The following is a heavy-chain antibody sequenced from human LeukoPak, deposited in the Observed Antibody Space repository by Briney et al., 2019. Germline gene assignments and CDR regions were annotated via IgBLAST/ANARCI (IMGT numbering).Heavy chain of an antibody. Sequence: GGSLRLSCAASGFTLSSNYMSWVRQAPGKGLEWVSVIYSGGSTYYADSVKGRFTISRDNSKNTLYLQMNSLRAEDTAVYYCARETYDSSGSMNGGQGTLVTVSS. J-gene: IGHJ4*02. V-gene: IGHV3-53*01. CDR3: ARETYDSSGSMN. CDR2: IYSGGST. CDR1: GFTLSSNY. D-gene: IGHD3-22*01.